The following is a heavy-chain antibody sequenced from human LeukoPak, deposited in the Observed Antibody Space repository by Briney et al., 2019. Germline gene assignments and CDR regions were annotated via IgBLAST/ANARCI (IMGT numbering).Heavy chain of an antibody. V-gene: IGHV4-38-2*01. CDR1: GRSIRSGYY. D-gene: IGHD2-21*02. J-gene: IGHJ4*02. CDR2: IHQSGMT. CDR3: ARGGDYIKEGFDY. Sequence: PSETLSLTCVVSGRSIRSGYYWGWIRQSPGKGLEWIGSIHQSGMTYYNPSLKSRVTLSVDTSKNQFSLHMTSVTAADAALYFCARGGDYIKEGFDYWGQGIQVTVSS.